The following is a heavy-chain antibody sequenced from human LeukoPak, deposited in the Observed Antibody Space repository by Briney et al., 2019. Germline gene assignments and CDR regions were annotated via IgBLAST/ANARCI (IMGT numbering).Heavy chain of an antibody. J-gene: IGHJ4*02. V-gene: IGHV4-59*12. Sequence: SETLSLTCTVSGGSISSYYWSWIRQPPGKGLEWIGYIYYSGSTNYNPSLKSRVTISVDTSKNQFSLKLSSVTAADTAVYYCARIVVVPAAIVFGYFDYWGQGTLVTVSS. CDR1: GGSISSYY. CDR2: IYYSGST. CDR3: ARIVVVPAAIVFGYFDY. D-gene: IGHD2-2*02.